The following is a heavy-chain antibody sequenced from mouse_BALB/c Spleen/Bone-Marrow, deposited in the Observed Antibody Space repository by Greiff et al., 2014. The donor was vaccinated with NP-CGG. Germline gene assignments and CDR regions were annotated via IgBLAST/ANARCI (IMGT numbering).Heavy chain of an antibody. Sequence: EVQLQQSGPELVKPGASVKMSCKASGYTFTDYYMKWVKQNHGKSLKWIGDINPNNGDTFYNQKFKAKATLTVDKSSSTAYLQVNSLTSEDSAVYYCARGTRATYYWGQGTLVTVSA. V-gene: IGHV1-26*01. CDR2: INPNNGDT. CDR3: ARGTRATYY. J-gene: IGHJ3*01. D-gene: IGHD3-1*01. CDR1: GYTFTDYY.